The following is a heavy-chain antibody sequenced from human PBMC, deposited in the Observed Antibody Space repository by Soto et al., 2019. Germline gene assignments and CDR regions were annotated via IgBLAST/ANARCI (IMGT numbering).Heavy chain of an antibody. CDR3: ARGWRIAAAGVPLGYYYYGMDV. D-gene: IGHD6-13*01. CDR1: GGSISSSNW. Sequence: PSETLSLICAVSGGSISSSNWWSWVRQPPGKGLEWIGEIYHSGSTNYNPSLKSRVTISVDKSKNQFSLKLSSVTAADTAVYYCARGWRIAAAGVPLGYYYYGMDVWGQGTTVTVSS. V-gene: IGHV4-4*02. J-gene: IGHJ6*02. CDR2: IYHSGST.